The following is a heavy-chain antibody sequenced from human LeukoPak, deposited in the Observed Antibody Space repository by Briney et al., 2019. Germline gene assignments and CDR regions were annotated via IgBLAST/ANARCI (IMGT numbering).Heavy chain of an antibody. D-gene: IGHD6-13*01. J-gene: IGHJ4*02. CDR1: GFTFSSYA. Sequence: GGSLRLSCAASGFTFSSYAMSWVRQAPGQGLEWVSAISGSGGSTYYADSVKGRFTISRDTPKNTLYLQMNSLRAEDTAVYYCAKDRVGGGSYSSSWSSPKSYFDYWGQGTLVTVSS. CDR2: ISGSGGST. CDR3: AKDRVGGGSYSSSWSSPKSYFDY. V-gene: IGHV3-23*01.